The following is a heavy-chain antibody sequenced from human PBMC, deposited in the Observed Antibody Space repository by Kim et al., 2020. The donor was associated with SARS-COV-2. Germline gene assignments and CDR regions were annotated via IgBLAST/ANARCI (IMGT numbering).Heavy chain of an antibody. CDR2: INHSGST. D-gene: IGHD6-6*01. Sequence: SETLSLTCAVYGGSFSGYYWSWIRQPPVKGLEWIGEINHSGSTNYNPSLKSRVTISVDTSKNQFSLKLSSVTAADTAVYYCARGLGSSSSGGVFDYWGQG. V-gene: IGHV4-34*01. J-gene: IGHJ4*02. CDR3: ARGLGSSSSGGVFDY. CDR1: GGSFSGYY.